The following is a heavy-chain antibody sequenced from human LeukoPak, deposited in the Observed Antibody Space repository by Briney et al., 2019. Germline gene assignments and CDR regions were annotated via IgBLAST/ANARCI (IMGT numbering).Heavy chain of an antibody. D-gene: IGHD6-13*01. J-gene: IGHJ4*02. V-gene: IGHV3-15*01. CDR1: GFTFTDAY. Sequence: KPGGSLRLSCAASGFTFTDAYMTWVRQAPGKGLEWVGRIKSKSDGGTIEYGAPVKGRFTISRDDSQNTLYLQMNGLKSEDTALYYCTTDAGYTSRWYNWWGQGTLVTVSS. CDR3: TTDAGYTSRWYNW. CDR2: IKSKSDGGTI.